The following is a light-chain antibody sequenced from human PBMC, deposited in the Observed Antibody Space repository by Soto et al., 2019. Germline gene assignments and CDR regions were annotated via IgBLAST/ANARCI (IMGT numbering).Light chain of an antibody. V-gene: IGKV1-39*01. CDR2: AAS. CDR3: QQSYSTPWT. Sequence: DIQMPQYPSSLSASVGDRVTITCRASQSISSYLNWYQQKPGKAPKLLIYAASSLQSGVPSRFSGSGSGTDFTLTISSLQPEDFATYYCQQSYSTPWTFGQGTKVDI. J-gene: IGKJ1*01. CDR1: QSISSY.